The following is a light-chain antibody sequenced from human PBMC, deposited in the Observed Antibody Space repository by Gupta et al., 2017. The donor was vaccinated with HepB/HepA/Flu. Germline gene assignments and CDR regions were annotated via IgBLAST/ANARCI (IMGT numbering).Light chain of an antibody. Sequence: QPPSVSVAPGQTVTITCVGTYIGSKSVHGYQQKPGQAPELVVLDNSDRPSGIAERCCGSNSWNTATMTISRVEAGDEDDYYCQVWYQDIDDIYVFGTGTKVTVL. J-gene: IGLJ1*01. CDR2: DNS. V-gene: IGLV3-21*02. CDR3: QVWYQDIDDIYV. CDR1: YIGSKS.